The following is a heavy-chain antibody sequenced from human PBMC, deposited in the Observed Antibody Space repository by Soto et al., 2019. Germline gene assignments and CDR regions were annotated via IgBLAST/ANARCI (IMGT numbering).Heavy chain of an antibody. V-gene: IGHV4-30-4*01. D-gene: IGHD3-3*01. J-gene: IGHJ4*02. Sequence: PSETLSLTCTVSGGSISSGDYYWSWIRQPPGKGLEWIGYIYYSGSTYYNPSLKSRVTISVDTSKNQFSLKLSSVTAADTAVYYCARVPYYDFWSGYTSYYFDYWGQGTLVTVSS. CDR3: ARVPYYDFWSGYTSYYFDY. CDR2: IYYSGST. CDR1: GGSISSGDYY.